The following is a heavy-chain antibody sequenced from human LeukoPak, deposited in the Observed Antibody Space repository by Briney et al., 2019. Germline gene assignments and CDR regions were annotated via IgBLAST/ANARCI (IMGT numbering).Heavy chain of an antibody. V-gene: IGHV6-1*01. J-gene: IGHJ1*01. CDR3: ARGYGSSWYGYFQH. Sequence: PSQTLSLTCAISGDSVSSNSVAWNWIRQSPSRGLEWLGRTYYRSKWYNDYAVSVKSRITINPDTSKNQFSLQLNSVTPEDTAVYYCARGYGSSWYGYFQHWGQGTLVTVSS. CDR2: TYYRSKWYN. D-gene: IGHD6-13*01. CDR1: GDSVSSNSVA.